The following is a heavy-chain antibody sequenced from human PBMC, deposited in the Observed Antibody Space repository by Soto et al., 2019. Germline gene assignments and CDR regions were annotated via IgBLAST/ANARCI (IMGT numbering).Heavy chain of an antibody. CDR1: GFMFSDFG. J-gene: IGHJ4*02. D-gene: IGHD3-10*01. CDR3: ASDLGEFLDWGNYYIKGSLN. CDR2: INWNGDTL. V-gene: IGHV3-20*01. Sequence: GGPLRLSYATSGFMFSDFGMSWVRRAPGKGLEWVASINWNGDTLGYADSVKGRFTISRDNAKNSLYLQMNSLRADDTAVYHCASDLGEFLDWGNYYIKGSLNWGQGALVPVS.